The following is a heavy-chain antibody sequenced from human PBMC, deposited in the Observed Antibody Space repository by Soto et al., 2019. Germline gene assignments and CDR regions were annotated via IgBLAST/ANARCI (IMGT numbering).Heavy chain of an antibody. CDR1: GGSISSYY. CDR3: ARGQYSSGWLIFDY. CDR2: IYTSGST. D-gene: IGHD6-19*01. Sequence: PSETLSLTCTVSGGSISSYYWSWIRQPAGKGLEWIGRIYTSGSTNYNPSLKSRVTMSVDTSKNQFSLKLSSVTAADTAVYYCARGQYSSGWLIFDYWGQGTLVTSPQ. V-gene: IGHV4-4*07. J-gene: IGHJ4*02.